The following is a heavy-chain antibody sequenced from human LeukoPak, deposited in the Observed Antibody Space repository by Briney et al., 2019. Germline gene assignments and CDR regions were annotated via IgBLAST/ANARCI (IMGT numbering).Heavy chain of an antibody. Sequence: GGSLRLSCAASGFTFSSYAMSWVRQAPGKGLEWVSAISGSGGSTYYADSVKGRFTISRDNSKNTLYLQMNSLRAEDTAVYYCAKGDCSGGSCSPHFAYYYYYCGMDVWGQGTTVTVSS. CDR3: AKGDCSGGSCSPHFAYYYYYCGMDV. CDR1: GFTFSSYA. J-gene: IGHJ6*02. D-gene: IGHD2-15*01. V-gene: IGHV3-23*01. CDR2: ISGSGGST.